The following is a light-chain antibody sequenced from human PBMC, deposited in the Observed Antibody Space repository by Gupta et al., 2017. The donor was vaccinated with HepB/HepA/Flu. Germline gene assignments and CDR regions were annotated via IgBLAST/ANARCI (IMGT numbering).Light chain of an antibody. J-gene: IGLJ2*01. V-gene: IGLV3-1*01. CDR2: QDS. CDR3: QAWDSSTEF. CDR1: KVGDKY. Sequence: SYELAQPSSVSVSPGQTASITCSGDKVGDKYACWYQQKPGQSTVLVIYQDSKRPSGIPEGLFGGNTGNTATLTISGTQATDDADDYRQAWDSSTEFFGGGTRLTVL.